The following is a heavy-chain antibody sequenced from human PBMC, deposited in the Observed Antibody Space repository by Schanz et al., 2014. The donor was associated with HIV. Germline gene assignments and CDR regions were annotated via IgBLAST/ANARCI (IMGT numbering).Heavy chain of an antibody. V-gene: IGHV3-9*01. CDR3: ARESNGAFDL. CDR2: INWNNKVM. Sequence: EVQIVESGGGVVQPGRSLRLSCAASGFSFNDFAVHWVRQTPGKGLEWVSGINWNNKVMGYVDSVKGRFSISRDTAKNSLYLQMNSLRAEESAVFYCARESNGAFDLWGRGTLVTVSS. CDR1: GFSFNDFA. J-gene: IGHJ2*01.